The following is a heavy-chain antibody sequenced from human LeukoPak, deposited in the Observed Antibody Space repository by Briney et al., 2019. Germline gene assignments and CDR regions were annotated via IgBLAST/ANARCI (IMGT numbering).Heavy chain of an antibody. CDR2: INHSGST. Sequence: SETLSLTCAVYGGSFSGYYWSWIRQPPGKGLEWIGEINHSGSTNYNPSLKSRVTISVDTSKNQFSLKLSSVTAADTAVYYCARGPSSSGCYRVYKFDYWGQGTLVTVSS. J-gene: IGHJ4*02. CDR3: ARGPSSSGCYRVYKFDY. D-gene: IGHD6-19*01. CDR1: GGSFSGYY. V-gene: IGHV4-34*01.